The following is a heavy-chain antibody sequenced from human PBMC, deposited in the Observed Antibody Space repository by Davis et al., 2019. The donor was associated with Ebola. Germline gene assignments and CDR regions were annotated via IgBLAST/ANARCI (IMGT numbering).Heavy chain of an antibody. CDR2: ITKGSDAI. CDR1: GFVFSDFS. Sequence: GESLKISCAASGFVFSDFSMNWVRRAPGKGLEWITYITKGSDAIHYADSVKGRFTVSRDNAKNSVFLQMSSLRDEDSAVYYCARDRFFAFDFWSQGVHVSVSS. J-gene: IGHJ4*02. V-gene: IGHV3-48*02. D-gene: IGHD3/OR15-3a*01. CDR3: ARDRFFAFDF.